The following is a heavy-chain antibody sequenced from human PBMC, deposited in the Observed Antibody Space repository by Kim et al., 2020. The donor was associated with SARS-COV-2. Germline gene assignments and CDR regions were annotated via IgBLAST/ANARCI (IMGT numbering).Heavy chain of an antibody. Sequence: DSGKGRFTISRDNSKNRLFLKMNSLRADETAVYFCAKAKYQLPPCGMDVWGQGTTVTVSS. CDR3: AKAKYQLPPCGMDV. V-gene: IGHV3-23*01. D-gene: IGHD2-2*01. J-gene: IGHJ6*02.